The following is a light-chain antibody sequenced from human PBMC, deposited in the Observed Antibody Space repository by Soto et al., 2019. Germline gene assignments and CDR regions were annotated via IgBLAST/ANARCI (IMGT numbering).Light chain of an antibody. CDR2: AAS. J-gene: IGKJ1*01. CDR3: LQEYNYPRT. CDR1: EDITTD. Sequence: AIQMPQSPSSLSASVGDRVTITCRASEDITTDLGWYQQTPGKAPKLLIYAASRLQSGVPSRFTGSGSGTEFTLTISSLQPEDFATYFCLQEYNYPRTFGQGTKVEIK. V-gene: IGKV1-6*02.